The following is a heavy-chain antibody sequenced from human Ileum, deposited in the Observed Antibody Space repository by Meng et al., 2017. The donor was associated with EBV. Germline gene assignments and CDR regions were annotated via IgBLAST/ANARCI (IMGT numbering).Heavy chain of an antibody. CDR2: ISGGADST. V-gene: IGHV3-23*04. CDR3: AKGRAGNWFDP. Sequence: VEFVESGGGLVQPGGSLRLSCVASGFSFSSCSMSWVRQAPGKGLEWVASISGGADSTYYVHSVEGRFTISRDNSKNTLYLQMNSLRAEDSAVYYCAKGRAGNWFDPWGQGTLVTVSS. J-gene: IGHJ5*02. CDR1: GFSFSSCS.